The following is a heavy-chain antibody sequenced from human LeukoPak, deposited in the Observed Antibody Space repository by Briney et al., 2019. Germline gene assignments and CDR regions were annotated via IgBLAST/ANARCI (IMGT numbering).Heavy chain of an antibody. Sequence: GGSLRLSCAASGFTFSSYWMSWVRQAPGKGLEWVANIKQDGSEKYYVDSVKGRFTISRDNAKNSLYLQMNSLRAEDTAVYYCXXXXXXTDYYYYYMDVWGKGTTVTVSS. CDR2: IKQDGSEK. V-gene: IGHV3-7*01. CDR3: XXXXXXTDYYYYYMDV. CDR1: GFTFSSYW. J-gene: IGHJ6*03.